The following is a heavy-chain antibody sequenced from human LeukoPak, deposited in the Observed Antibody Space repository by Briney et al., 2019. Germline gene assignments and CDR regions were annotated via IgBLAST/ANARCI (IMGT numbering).Heavy chain of an antibody. Sequence: GGSLRLSCAASGFTFSSYRMSWVRQTPEKGLEFAANINREGSVGNYVDSVKGRFTISRDNAENSMHLQMNSLRADDTAVYYCARDPGSSAFDSWGQGTLVTVSS. CDR1: GFTFSSYR. J-gene: IGHJ4*02. D-gene: IGHD5/OR15-5a*01. CDR2: INREGSVG. V-gene: IGHV3-7*01. CDR3: ARDPGSSAFDS.